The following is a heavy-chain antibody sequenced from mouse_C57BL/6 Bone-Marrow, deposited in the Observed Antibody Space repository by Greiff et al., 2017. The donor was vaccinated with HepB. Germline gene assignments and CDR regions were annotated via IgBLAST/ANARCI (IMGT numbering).Heavy chain of an antibody. J-gene: IGHJ4*01. CDR3: AIYYGSSPYYAMDY. CDR1: GFSLTSYG. Sequence: VKLQESGPGLVAPSQSLSITCTVSGFSLTSYGVDWVRQPPGKGLEWLGVIWGGGSTNYNSALMSRLSISKDNSKSQVFLKMNSLQTDDTAMYYCAIYYGSSPYYAMDYWGQGTSVTVSS. CDR2: IWGGGST. D-gene: IGHD1-1*01. V-gene: IGHV2-9*01.